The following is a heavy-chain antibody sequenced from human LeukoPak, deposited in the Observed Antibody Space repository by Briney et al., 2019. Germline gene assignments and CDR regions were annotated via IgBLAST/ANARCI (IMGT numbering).Heavy chain of an antibody. D-gene: IGHD3-10*01. J-gene: IGHJ3*02. CDR2: ISYDGSNK. CDR1: GFTFSSYG. CDR3: AKIKWSYYYGSGSYYPLDPPGGGIDI. Sequence: GGSLRLSCAASGFTFSSYGMHWVRQAPGKGLEWVAVISYDGSNKYYADSVKGRFTISRDNSKNTLYLQMNSLRAEDTAVYYCAKIKWSYYYGSGSYYPLDPPGGGIDIWGQGTMVTVSS. V-gene: IGHV3-30*18.